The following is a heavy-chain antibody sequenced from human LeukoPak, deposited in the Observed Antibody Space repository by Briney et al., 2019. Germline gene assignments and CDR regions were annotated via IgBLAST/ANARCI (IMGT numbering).Heavy chain of an antibody. D-gene: IGHD1-14*01. V-gene: IGHV3-66*02. CDR1: RFSLPSAY. J-gene: IGHJ6*02. CDR2: IYMGSSI. Sequence: PGGSLTLSCVASRFSLPSAYMTWVGQAPAKGVAWVSVIYMGSSINYADSVKGRFTISRDNSKNTLFLQTSSLRVEDTAVYYCARGNTDHARPSNGMDVWGQGTTVTVSS. CDR3: ARGNTDHARPSNGMDV.